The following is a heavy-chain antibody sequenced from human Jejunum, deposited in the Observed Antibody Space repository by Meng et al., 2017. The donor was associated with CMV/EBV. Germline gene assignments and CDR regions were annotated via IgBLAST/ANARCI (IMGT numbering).Heavy chain of an antibody. Sequence: SISTSNSYWAWIRRPPGEGLEWIGTISYNGKTYSNASLESQVAISVDTSKNQFSVKLSFVAASDTALYYCARHTDDGNARHDVFDQWGQGTLVTVSS. CDR2: ISYNGKT. J-gene: IGHJ4*02. D-gene: IGHD3-22*01. CDR3: ARHTDDGNARHDVFDQ. CDR1: SISTSNSY. V-gene: IGHV4-39*01.